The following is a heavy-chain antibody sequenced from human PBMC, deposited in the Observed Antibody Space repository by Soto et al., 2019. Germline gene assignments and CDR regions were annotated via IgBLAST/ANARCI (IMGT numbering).Heavy chain of an antibody. D-gene: IGHD1-26*01. CDR2: FVPIVGTT. CDR3: AIGSTYSGEFEF. CDR1: GGTFSSYT. J-gene: IGHJ4*02. V-gene: IGHV1-69*01. Sequence: VQLVQSGAEVKQPGSSVKVSCKASGGTFSSYTVTWVRQAPGQGLEWMGGFVPIVGTTDYSQNFQGSLTITADESATTGYMELSSLTSDATARYYCAIGSTYSGEFEFWGQGTLGTVSS.